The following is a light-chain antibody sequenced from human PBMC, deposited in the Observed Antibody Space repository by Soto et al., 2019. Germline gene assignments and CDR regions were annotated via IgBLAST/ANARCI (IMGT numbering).Light chain of an antibody. CDR2: PAS. CDR3: QQLNSFPLT. V-gene: IGKV1-5*01. Sequence: DIQMTQSPSTLSASVGDRVTITCRASQSISSWLAWYQQKPGKAPKLLIYPASTLQSGVPSRFRGSGSGTEFTLTISSLLPEDLATYHCQQLNSFPLTFGQGTRLEIK. J-gene: IGKJ5*01. CDR1: QSISSW.